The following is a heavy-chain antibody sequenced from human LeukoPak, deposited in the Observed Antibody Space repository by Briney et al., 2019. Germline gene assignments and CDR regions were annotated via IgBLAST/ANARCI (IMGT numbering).Heavy chain of an antibody. V-gene: IGHV1-69*05. Sequence: GASVKVSCKASGGTFSSYAISWVRQAPGQGLDWMGRIIPIFGTANYAQKFQGRVTITTDESTSTAYMELSSLRSEDTAVYYCARAGTGDSDYWGQGALVTVSS. D-gene: IGHD3/OR15-3a*01. CDR2: IIPIFGTA. CDR1: GGTFSSYA. CDR3: ARAGTGDSDY. J-gene: IGHJ4*02.